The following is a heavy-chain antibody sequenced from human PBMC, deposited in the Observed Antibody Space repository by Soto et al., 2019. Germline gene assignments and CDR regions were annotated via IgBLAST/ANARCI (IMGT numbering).Heavy chain of an antibody. D-gene: IGHD6-19*01. Sequence: SETLSLTCTVSGGSISSSSYYWGWIRQPPGKGLEWIGSIYYSGSTYYNPSLKSRVTISVDTSKNQFSLKLSSVTAADTAVYYCARLVRGAQWLVLFYFDYWGQGTLVTVSS. J-gene: IGHJ4*02. CDR1: GGSISSSSYY. CDR2: IYYSGST. V-gene: IGHV4-39*01. CDR3: ARLVRGAQWLVLFYFDY.